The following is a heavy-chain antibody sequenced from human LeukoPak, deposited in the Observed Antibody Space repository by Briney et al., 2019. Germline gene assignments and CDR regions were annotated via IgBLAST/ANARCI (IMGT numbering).Heavy chain of an antibody. CDR3: ARRVSSSGFDAFDV. D-gene: IGHD5-12*01. V-gene: IGHV5-51*01. Sequence: GESLKISCKGSGYSFTFYWIGWVRQMPGKGLEWMGIIYPGDSDTRYSPSFQGQVTMSADKSISTAYLQWSSLKASDTAMHYCARRVSSSGFDAFDVWGQGTMVTVSS. J-gene: IGHJ3*01. CDR1: GYSFTFYW. CDR2: IYPGDSDT.